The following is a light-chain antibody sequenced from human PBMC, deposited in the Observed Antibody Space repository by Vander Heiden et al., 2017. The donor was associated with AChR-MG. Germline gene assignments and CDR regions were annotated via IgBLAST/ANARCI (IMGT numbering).Light chain of an antibody. Sequence: SYELTQPPSLSVSPGQTANIPCSGDRLENKYVCWYQQKPGQSPLLVMYEEKRRPSGIPERFFGSNSGNTATLTISETQAMDEADYYCQAWDSSTVVFGGGTKLTVL. CDR3: QAWDSSTVV. CDR1: RLENKY. CDR2: EEK. J-gene: IGLJ2*01. V-gene: IGLV3-1*01.